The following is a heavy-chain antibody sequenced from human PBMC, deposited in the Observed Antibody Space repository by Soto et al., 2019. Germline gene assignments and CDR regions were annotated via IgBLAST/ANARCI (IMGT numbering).Heavy chain of an antibody. D-gene: IGHD2-8*01. V-gene: IGHV3-30*18. J-gene: IGHJ4*02. CDR1: GFTFSSYG. CDR3: AKGFISGGFCAKGICYHFDY. CDR2: MSCDGNNK. Sequence: QVQLVESGGGVVQPGGSLTLSCAASGFTFSSYGMHWVRQAPGKGLEWVAGMSCDGNNKYYADSVKGRFTVSRDNSRNTKCPQMNSLRVEDTAVYYCAKGFISGGFCAKGICYHFDYWGQGTPVTVSS.